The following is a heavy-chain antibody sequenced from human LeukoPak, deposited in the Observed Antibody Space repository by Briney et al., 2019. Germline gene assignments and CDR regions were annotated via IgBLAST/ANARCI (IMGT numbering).Heavy chain of an antibody. CDR2: ISGSGGST. D-gene: IGHD2-21*01. Sequence: GGSLRLSCAASGFTFSSYAMSWVRQAPGKGLEWVSAISGSGGSTYYADSVKGRFTIPRDNSKNTLYLQMNSLRAEDTAVYYCAKDHSDYYYYMDVWGKGTTVTVSS. V-gene: IGHV3-23*01. CDR3: AKDHSDYYYYMDV. J-gene: IGHJ6*03. CDR1: GFTFSSYA.